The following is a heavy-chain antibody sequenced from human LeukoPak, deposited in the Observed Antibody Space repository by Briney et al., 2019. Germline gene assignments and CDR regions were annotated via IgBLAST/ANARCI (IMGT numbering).Heavy chain of an antibody. CDR3: ARGPDTSTWYYYYMDV. V-gene: IGHV4-4*02. CDR1: GGSISSSNW. J-gene: IGHJ6*03. Sequence: PSETLSLTCAVSGGSISSSNWWSWVRQPPGKGLEWIGDIYYSGSTNYNPSLKSRVTISVDTSKNQFSLKLSSVTAADTAVYYCARGPDTSTWYYYYMDVWGKGTTVTVSS. D-gene: IGHD6-13*01. CDR2: IYYSGST.